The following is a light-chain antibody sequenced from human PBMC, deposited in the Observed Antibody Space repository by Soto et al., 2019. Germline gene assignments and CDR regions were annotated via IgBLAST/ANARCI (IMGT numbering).Light chain of an antibody. V-gene: IGKV3D-20*01. CDR1: QSVSSS. CDR3: QQYGSSPYT. CDR2: DAS. J-gene: IGKJ2*01. Sequence: EIVLTQSPDTLSLSPGERATLSCRASQSVSSSLAWYQQKPGLAPRLLIYDASSRATGIPDRFSGSGSGTDFTLTISRLEPEDFAVYYCQQYGSSPYTFGQGTKLEIK.